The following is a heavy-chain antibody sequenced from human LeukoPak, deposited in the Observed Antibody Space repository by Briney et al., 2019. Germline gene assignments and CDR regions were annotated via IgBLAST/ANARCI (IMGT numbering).Heavy chain of an antibody. V-gene: IGHV3-48*01. J-gene: IGHJ4*02. CDR3: AKVTSIAAAGIGEFDY. Sequence: GGSLRLSFADSGFTFSSCNMNWVRQAPGKGLEWVSYISSSSSTIYYADSVRGRFTTSRDNAKNSLYLQMNSLRAEDTAVYYCAKVTSIAAAGIGEFDYWGQGTLVTVSS. CDR1: GFTFSSCN. CDR2: ISSSSSTI. D-gene: IGHD6-13*01.